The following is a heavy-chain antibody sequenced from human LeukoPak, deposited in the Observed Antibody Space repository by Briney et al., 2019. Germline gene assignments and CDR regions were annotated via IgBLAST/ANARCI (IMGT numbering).Heavy chain of an antibody. D-gene: IGHD6-13*01. CDR3: ARAVAAAGYFDY. J-gene: IGHJ4*02. CDR1: GGTFSSYA. V-gene: IGHV1-69*05. CDR2: IIPIFGTA. Sequence: SVKVSCKASGGTFSSYAISWVRQAPGQGLEWMGRIIPIFGTANYAQKFQGRVTITTDESTSTAYMELSSLRSEDTAVYYCARAVAAAGYFDYWGQGTLVTVSS.